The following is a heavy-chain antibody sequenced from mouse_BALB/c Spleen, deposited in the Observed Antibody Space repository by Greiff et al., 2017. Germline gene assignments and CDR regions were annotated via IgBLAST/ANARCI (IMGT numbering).Heavy chain of an antibody. D-gene: IGHD2-4*01. CDR1: GYSITSDYA. J-gene: IGHJ2*01. V-gene: IGHV3-2*02. CDR3: ARFYYDYDEVDY. CDR2: ISYSGST. Sequence: EVKLEESGPGLVKPSQSLSLTCTVTGYSITSDYAWNWIRQFPGNKLEWMGYISYSGSTSYNPSLKSRISITRDTSKNQFFLQLNSVTTEDTATYYCARFYYDYDEVDYWGQGTTLTVSS.